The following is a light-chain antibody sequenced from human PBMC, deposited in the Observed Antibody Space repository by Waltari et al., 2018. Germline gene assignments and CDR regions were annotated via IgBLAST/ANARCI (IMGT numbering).Light chain of an antibody. V-gene: IGKV4-1*01. CDR3: QQYYDTQWT. Sequence: DIVMTQSPDSLAVSLCERAPINCKSSQSVLHNPNNKNYLAWYQPKPGQSPKVLIYWAATRESRVPDRFSGSGSGKDFTLTISSLQADDVAVYYCQQYYDTQWTFGQGTKVEIK. J-gene: IGKJ1*01. CDR1: QSVLHNPNNKNY. CDR2: WAA.